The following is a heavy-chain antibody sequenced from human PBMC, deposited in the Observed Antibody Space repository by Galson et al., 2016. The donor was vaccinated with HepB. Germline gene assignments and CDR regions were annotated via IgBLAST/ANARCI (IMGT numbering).Heavy chain of an antibody. Sequence: SLRLSCAASGFNFSNAWMSWVRQAPGKGLEWVGRIKSKADGGTTDYATPVKGRFTISRDDSKNTLYLQMNSLKTEDTAVFYCTTDAYFYDTPGYYTFWFFDLWGRGTLVAVSS. CDR2: IKSKADGGTT. D-gene: IGHD3-22*01. CDR3: TTDAYFYDTPGYYTFWFFDL. V-gene: IGHV3-15*01. CDR1: GFNFSNAW. J-gene: IGHJ2*01.